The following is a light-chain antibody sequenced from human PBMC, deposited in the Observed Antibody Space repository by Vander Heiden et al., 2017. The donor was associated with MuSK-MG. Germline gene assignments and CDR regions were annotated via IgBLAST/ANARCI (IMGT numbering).Light chain of an antibody. CDR2: DAS. CDR3: QHRNNGLFT. V-gene: IGKV3-11*01. CDR1: QSVSSY. Sequence: EIVLTQSPATLSLSPGERATLSCRASQSVSSYLAWYQQKPGQAPRLLIYDASSRATGIPARFSGSGSGTDFTLTISSLEPEDFAVYYCQHRNNGLFTFGHGTKVDIK. J-gene: IGKJ3*01.